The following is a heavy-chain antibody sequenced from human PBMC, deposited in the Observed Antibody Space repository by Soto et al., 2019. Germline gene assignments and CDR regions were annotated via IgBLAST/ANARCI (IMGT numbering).Heavy chain of an antibody. Sequence: EVQLLETGGGLVQPGGSLRLSCAASGFTFSSYAMNWVRQTSGKGLEWVSTIGGSGASTYYADSVKGRFTVSRDNPKNRLYLQMNSLRVEDTAVYYCAKDRGDGNYYLGYQFDYWCQGALVTVSS. CDR3: AKDRGDGNYYLGYQFDY. V-gene: IGHV3-23*01. CDR2: IGGSGAST. D-gene: IGHD2-15*01. CDR1: GFTFSSYA. J-gene: IGHJ4*02.